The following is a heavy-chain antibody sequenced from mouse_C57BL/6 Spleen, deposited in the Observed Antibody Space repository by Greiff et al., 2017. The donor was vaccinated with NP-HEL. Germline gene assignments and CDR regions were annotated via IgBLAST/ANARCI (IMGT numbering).Heavy chain of an antibody. CDR3: AKNYYTQGYAMDY. V-gene: IGHV2-5*01. J-gene: IGHJ4*01. CDR1: GFSLTSYG. Sequence: VKLMESGPGLVQPSQSLSITCTVSGFSLTSYGVHWVRQSPGKGLEWLGVIWRGGSTDYNAAFMSRLSITKDNSKSQVFFKMNSLQADDTAIYYCAKNYYTQGYAMDYWGQGTSVTVSS. D-gene: IGHD2-12*01. CDR2: IWRGGST.